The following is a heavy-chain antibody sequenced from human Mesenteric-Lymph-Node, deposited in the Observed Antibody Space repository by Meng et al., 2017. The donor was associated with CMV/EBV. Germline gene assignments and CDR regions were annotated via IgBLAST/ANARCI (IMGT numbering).Heavy chain of an antibody. V-gene: IGHV3-53*05. CDR2: IYSDGDT. D-gene: IGHD2-2*02. J-gene: IGHJ3*02. Sequence: GESLMISCAASGLTVSNTYMSWVRQAPGKGLEWVSVIYSDGDTRNADSVKGRFSISRDNSENTLSLQMNSLRAEDTAVYYCARGNQVLYDDAFDIWGQGTMVTVSS. CDR1: GLTVSNTY. CDR3: ARGNQVLYDDAFDI.